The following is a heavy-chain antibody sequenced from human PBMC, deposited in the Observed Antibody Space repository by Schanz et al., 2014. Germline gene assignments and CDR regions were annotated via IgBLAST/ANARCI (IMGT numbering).Heavy chain of an antibody. CDR3: ARGLIAAAGGAFDY. CDR2: ISNNGDST. Sequence: VHLLESGGGVVQPGRSLRLSCAASGFTLSSYGMHWVRQAPGKGLEYISAISNNGDSTYYADSVRGRFTMSRDNSKNTLYLQMNSLRAGDAAVYYCARGLIAAAGGAFDYWGQGTLVAVSA. D-gene: IGHD6-13*01. J-gene: IGHJ4*02. V-gene: IGHV3-64*04. CDR1: GFTLSSYG.